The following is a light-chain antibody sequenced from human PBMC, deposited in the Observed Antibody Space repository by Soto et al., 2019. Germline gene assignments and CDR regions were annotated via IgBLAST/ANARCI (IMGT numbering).Light chain of an antibody. CDR1: QSVSSSY. CDR2: GAS. Sequence: EIVLTQSPRTLSLSPGERATLYCRASQSVSSSYLAWYQQKPGQAPRLVIYGASSRATGIPDRFSGSGSGTDFTLSISRLEPEDFAVYYCQQYGSSPPVTFGQGTRLE. J-gene: IGKJ5*01. V-gene: IGKV3-20*01. CDR3: QQYGSSPPVT.